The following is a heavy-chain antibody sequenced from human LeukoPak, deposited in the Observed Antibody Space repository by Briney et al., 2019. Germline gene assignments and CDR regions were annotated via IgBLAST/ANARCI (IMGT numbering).Heavy chain of an antibody. V-gene: IGHV3-30-3*02. CDR3: AKQLGYCSDGSCYFPY. CDR2: ISYDGSGK. Sequence: GGSLRLSCAASGFIFSNHVIHWVRQAPGKGLEWVAMISYDGSGKYYADSVQGRFTISRDNSKSTLCLQMNSLRAEDTAVYYCAKQLGYCSDGSCYFPYWGQGTLVTVSS. CDR1: GFIFSNHV. J-gene: IGHJ4*02. D-gene: IGHD2-15*01.